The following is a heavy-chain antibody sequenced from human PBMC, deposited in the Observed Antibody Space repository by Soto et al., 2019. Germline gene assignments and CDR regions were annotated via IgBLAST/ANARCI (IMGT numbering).Heavy chain of an antibody. D-gene: IGHD5-18*01. CDR3: ARPRGYSYGPIDY. Sequence: SETLSLTCTVSGGSISSSSYYWGWIRQPPGKGLEWIGSIYYSVSTYYNPSLKSRVTISVDTSKNQFSLKLSSVTAADTAVYYCARPRGYSYGPIDYWGQGTLVTVSS. J-gene: IGHJ4*02. CDR2: IYYSVST. V-gene: IGHV4-39*01. CDR1: GGSISSSSYY.